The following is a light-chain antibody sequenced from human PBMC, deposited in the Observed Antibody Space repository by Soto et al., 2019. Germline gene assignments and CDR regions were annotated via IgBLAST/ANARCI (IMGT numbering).Light chain of an antibody. CDR3: LQYNNYPWT. CDR2: KGS. J-gene: IGKJ1*01. Sequence: IQMTQPPSTLSASVGDRVTITCRSSQSIGNWLAWYQQKPGKAPKLLIYKGSDLQSGVPSRFSGSGSGAEFTLTISSLQPDDVATYYCLQYNNYPWTFGQGTKVDIK. V-gene: IGKV1-5*03. CDR1: QSIGNW.